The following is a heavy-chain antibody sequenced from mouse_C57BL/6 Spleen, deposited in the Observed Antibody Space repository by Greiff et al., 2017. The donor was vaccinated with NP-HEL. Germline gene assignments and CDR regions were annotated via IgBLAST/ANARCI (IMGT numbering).Heavy chain of an antibody. CDR2: INPGSGGT. V-gene: IGHV1-54*01. CDR3: ARSGITTGGFAY. CDR1: GYAFTNYL. J-gene: IGHJ3*01. Sequence: QVQLQQFGAELVRPGTSVKVSCKASGYAFTNYLIEWVKQRPGQGLEWIGVINPGSGGTNYNEKFKGKATLTADKSSSTAYMQLSSLTSEDSAVYFCARSGITTGGFAYWGQGTLVTVSA. D-gene: IGHD1-1*01.